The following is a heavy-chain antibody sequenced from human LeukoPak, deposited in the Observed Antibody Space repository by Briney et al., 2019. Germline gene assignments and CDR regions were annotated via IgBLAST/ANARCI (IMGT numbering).Heavy chain of an antibody. V-gene: IGHV4-39*07. CDR2: IHHSGSS. CDR3: ARGPTTYYYDSSGYYYVDY. CDR1: GGSISGSRFY. J-gene: IGHJ4*02. D-gene: IGHD3-22*01. Sequence: SETLSLTCTVSGGSISGSRFYWGWIRQPPGKGLEWIGSIHHSGSSDYNPSLKSRVTMSIDTSKNQFSLKLSSVTAADTAVYYCARGPTTYYYDSSGYYYVDYWGQGTLVTVSS.